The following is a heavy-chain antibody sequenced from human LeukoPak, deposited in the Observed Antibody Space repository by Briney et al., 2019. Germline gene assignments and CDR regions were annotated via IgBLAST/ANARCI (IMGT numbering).Heavy chain of an antibody. Sequence: SGGSLRLSCAASGFTFSSYGMHWVRQAPGKGLEWVAVISYDGSNKYYADSVKGRFTISRDNSKNTLYLQMNSLRAEDTAVYYCAKGGDRGYFDYWGQGTLVTVSS. CDR1: GFTFSSYG. J-gene: IGHJ4*02. CDR3: AKGGDRGYFDY. D-gene: IGHD2-21*02. CDR2: ISYDGSNK. V-gene: IGHV3-30*18.